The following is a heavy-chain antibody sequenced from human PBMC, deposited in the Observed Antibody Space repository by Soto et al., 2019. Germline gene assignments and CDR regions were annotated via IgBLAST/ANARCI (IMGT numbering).Heavy chain of an antibody. Sequence: ASETLSLTCTVSGGSISSGDYYWSWIRQPPGKGLEWIGYIYYSGSTYYNPSLKSRVTISVDTSKNQFSLKLSSVTAADTAVYYCAKNAPDYYYDSSGYYYPFNWGQGTLVTVSS. D-gene: IGHD3-22*01. CDR2: IYYSGST. J-gene: IGHJ4*02. CDR1: GGSISSGDYY. CDR3: AKNAPDYYYDSSGYYYPFN. V-gene: IGHV4-30-4*01.